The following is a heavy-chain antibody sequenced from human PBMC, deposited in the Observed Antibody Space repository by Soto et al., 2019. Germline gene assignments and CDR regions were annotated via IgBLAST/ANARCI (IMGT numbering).Heavy chain of an antibody. CDR1: GGSISSYY. D-gene: IGHD2-2*01. CDR3: ARAVLPATAPFDY. Sequence: QVQLQESGPRLVKPSETLSLTCIVSGGSISSYYWNWIRQPPGKGLEWIGYIYYSGSTNYNPSLKSRVTISVDTSKNQFSLKLSSVTAADTAVYYCARAVLPATAPFDYWGQGTLVTVSS. V-gene: IGHV4-59*01. CDR2: IYYSGST. J-gene: IGHJ4*02.